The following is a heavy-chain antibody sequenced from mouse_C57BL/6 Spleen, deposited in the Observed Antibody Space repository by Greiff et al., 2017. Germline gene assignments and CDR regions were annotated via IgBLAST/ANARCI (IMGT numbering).Heavy chain of an antibody. CDR1: GYTFTSYG. D-gene: IGHD1-1*01. CDR2: IYPRSGNT. Sequence: VQLQQSGAELARPGASVKLSCKASGYTFTSYGISWVKQRTGQGLEWIGEIYPRSGNTYYNEKFKGKATLTADKSSSTAYMELRSLTSEDSAVYFCARSLFITTVVDYAMDYWGQGTSVTVSS. V-gene: IGHV1-81*01. J-gene: IGHJ4*01. CDR3: ARSLFITTVVDYAMDY.